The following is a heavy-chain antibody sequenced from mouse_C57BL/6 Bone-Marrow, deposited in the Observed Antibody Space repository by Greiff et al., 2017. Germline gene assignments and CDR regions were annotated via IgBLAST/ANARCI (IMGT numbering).Heavy chain of an antibody. V-gene: IGHV14-4*01. CDR1: GFNIKDDY. CDR2: IDPENGDT. J-gene: IGHJ2*01. D-gene: IGHD2-3*01. CDR3: TTYDGTTGDY. Sequence: VQLQQSGAELVRPGASVKLSCTASGFNIKDDYMHWVKQRPEQGLEWIGWIDPENGDTEYASKFQGKATITADTSSNTAYLQLSSLTSEDTAVYYCTTYDGTTGDYWGQGTTLTVSS.